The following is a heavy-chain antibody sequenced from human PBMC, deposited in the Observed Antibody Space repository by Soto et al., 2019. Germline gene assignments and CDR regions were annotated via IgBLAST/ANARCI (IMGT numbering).Heavy chain of an antibody. CDR1: GYTFTSYC. Sequence: QVQLVQSGAEVKKPGASVKVSCKASGYTFTSYCISWVRQTPAQGLEWMGWISDYNGKTNYAQKLQGRVTMTTDTSTSTAYMELRSLRSDDTAVYYCARDRPLGLSGEVWGKGTTVTVSS. J-gene: IGHJ6*04. CDR3: ARDRPLGLSGEV. CDR2: ISDYNGKT. V-gene: IGHV1-18*01.